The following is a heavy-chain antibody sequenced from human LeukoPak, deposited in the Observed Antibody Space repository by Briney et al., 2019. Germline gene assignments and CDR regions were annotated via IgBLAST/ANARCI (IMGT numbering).Heavy chain of an antibody. CDR2: IYHSGST. CDR3: ARIMWLVRGVYYYYYMDV. CDR1: GGSISSGYY. D-gene: IGHD6-6*01. J-gene: IGHJ6*03. Sequence: SETLSLTCTVSGGSISSGYYWGWIRQPPGKGLEWIGSIYHSGSTYYNPSLKSRVTISVDTSKNQFSLKLSSVTAADTAVYYCARIMWLVRGVYYYYYMDVWGKGTTVTVSS. V-gene: IGHV4-38-2*02.